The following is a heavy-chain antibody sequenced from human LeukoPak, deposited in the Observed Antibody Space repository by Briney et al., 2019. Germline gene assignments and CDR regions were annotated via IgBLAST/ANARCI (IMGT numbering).Heavy chain of an antibody. D-gene: IGHD3-10*01. J-gene: IGHJ6*03. CDR2: IYYSGST. CDR3: ARDVPRGTGYMDV. CDR1: GGSIKNYY. V-gene: IGHV4-59*01. Sequence: PSETLSLTCTVSGGSIKNYYWNWIRQPPGKRLEWIGYIYYSGSTSSNPSLKSRVTISVDTSKNQFSLRLKYVTAADTAVYYCARDVPRGTGYMDVWGKGTTVTVSS.